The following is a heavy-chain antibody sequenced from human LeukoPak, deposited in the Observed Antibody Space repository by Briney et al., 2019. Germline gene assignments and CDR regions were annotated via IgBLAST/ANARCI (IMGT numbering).Heavy chain of an antibody. Sequence: SETLSLTCTVSGGSISSSSYYWGWIRQPPGKGLEWIGSIYYSGSTYYNPSLKSRVTISVDTSKNQFSLKLSSVTAADTAVYYCARLSRNPGYSSGWPYFDSWGQGTLVTVSS. CDR2: IYYSGST. CDR3: ARLSRNPGYSSGWPYFDS. J-gene: IGHJ4*02. D-gene: IGHD6-19*01. V-gene: IGHV4-39*01. CDR1: GGSISSSSYY.